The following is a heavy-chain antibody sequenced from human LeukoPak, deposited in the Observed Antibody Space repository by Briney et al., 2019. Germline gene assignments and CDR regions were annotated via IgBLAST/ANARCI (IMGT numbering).Heavy chain of an antibody. D-gene: IGHD3-22*01. CDR2: IKQDGSEK. V-gene: IGHV3-7*01. CDR1: GFTFSSYW. Sequence: GRPLRLSCAASGFTFSSYWMSWVRQAPGKGLEWVANIKQDGSEKYYVDSVKGRFTISRDNAKNSLYLQMNSLRAEDTAVYYCARVFRDSSGYFHFYFDYWGQGTLVTVSS. J-gene: IGHJ4*02. CDR3: ARVFRDSSGYFHFYFDY.